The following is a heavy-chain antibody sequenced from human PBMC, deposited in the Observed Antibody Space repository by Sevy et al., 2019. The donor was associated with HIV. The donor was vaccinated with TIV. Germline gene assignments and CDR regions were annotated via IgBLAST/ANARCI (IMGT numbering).Heavy chain of an antibody. V-gene: IGHV5-51*01. CDR2: IYPGDSAT. CDR3: ARQVEEWLAPYYYGMDV. J-gene: IGHJ6*02. Sequence: GESLKISCKGSGYSFTSYWIGWVRQMPGKGLEWMGIIYPGDSATRYSPSFQGQVTISADKSISTAYLQWSSLKASDTAMYYCARQVEEWLAPYYYGMDVWGQGTTVTVSS. CDR1: GYSFTSYW. D-gene: IGHD5-12*01.